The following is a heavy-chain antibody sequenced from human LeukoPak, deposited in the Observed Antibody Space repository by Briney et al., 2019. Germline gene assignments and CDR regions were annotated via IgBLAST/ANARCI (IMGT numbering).Heavy chain of an antibody. J-gene: IGHJ5*02. D-gene: IGHD6-19*01. CDR1: GGSFSGYY. Sequence: SETLSLTCAVYGGSFSGYYWSWIRQPPGKGLEWIGEINHSGSTNYNPSLKSRVTISVDTSKNQFSLKLSSVTAADTAVYYCARSYSSGVENWFDPWGQGTLVTVSS. CDR2: INHSGST. V-gene: IGHV4-34*01. CDR3: ARSYSSGVENWFDP.